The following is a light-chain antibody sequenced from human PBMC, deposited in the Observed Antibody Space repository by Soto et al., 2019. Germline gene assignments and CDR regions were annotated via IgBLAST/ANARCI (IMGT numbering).Light chain of an antibody. V-gene: IGLV1-44*01. J-gene: IGLJ1*01. CDR2: TTN. CDR3: AAWDDSLNGHV. Sequence: QSALTQPHAASGTPGPRVPIPVSASSSNIGTSSVHWFQQLPGTAPKLLISTTNQRPSGVPERFSGSKSGTSASLAISGLQSEDEADYYCAAWDDSLNGHVFGTGTKVTVL. CDR1: SSNIGTSS.